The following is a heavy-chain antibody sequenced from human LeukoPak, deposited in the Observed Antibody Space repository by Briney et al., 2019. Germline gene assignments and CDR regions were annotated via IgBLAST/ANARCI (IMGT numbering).Heavy chain of an antibody. D-gene: IGHD1-26*01. J-gene: IGHJ4*02. Sequence: GGSLRLSCAASGFTFSSYGMHWVRQAPGTGLEWVAVISSDGSHKYYADSVKGRFTISRDNSKNTLYLQMNSLRAEDTAVYYCAKVAVGGTIHYFDYWGQGTLATVSS. CDR1: GFTFSSYG. V-gene: IGHV3-30*18. CDR2: ISSDGSHK. CDR3: AKVAVGGTIHYFDY.